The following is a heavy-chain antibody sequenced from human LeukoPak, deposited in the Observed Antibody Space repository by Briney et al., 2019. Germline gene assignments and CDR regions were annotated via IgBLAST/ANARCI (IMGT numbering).Heavy chain of an antibody. CDR3: ARDPNSSGSFDP. J-gene: IGHJ5*02. CDR1: GYTFTSYD. CDR2: MNPNSGNT. D-gene: IGHD6-19*01. Sequence: ASVKVSCKASGYTFTSYDINWVRQATGQGLEWMGWMNPNSGNTGYAQKFQGRVTITRNTSISTAYMELSSLRSEDTAVYYCARDPNSSGSFDPWGQGTLVTVSS. V-gene: IGHV1-8*03.